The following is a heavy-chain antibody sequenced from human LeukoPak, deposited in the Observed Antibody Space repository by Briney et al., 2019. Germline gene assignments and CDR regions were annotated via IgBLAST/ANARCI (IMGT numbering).Heavy chain of an antibody. CDR3: ARGGYSYGNFDY. V-gene: IGHV3-7*03. Sequence: PGGSLRLSCAASGFTFSSYWMTWVRQAPGKGLEWVANIKQDGGERDYADSVKGRFTISRDNAKNSLYLEMNSLRVEDTVVYYCARGGYSYGNFDYWGQGTLVSVSS. J-gene: IGHJ4*02. D-gene: IGHD5-18*01. CDR2: IKQDGGER. CDR1: GFTFSSYW.